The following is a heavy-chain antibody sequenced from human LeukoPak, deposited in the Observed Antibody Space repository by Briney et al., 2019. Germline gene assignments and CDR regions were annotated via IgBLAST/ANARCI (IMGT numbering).Heavy chain of an antibody. D-gene: IGHD6-13*01. V-gene: IGHV3-21*01. CDR3: VRASYSGTWYLDS. CDR1: GFTLSRYS. CDR2: ISTNSEYI. J-gene: IGHJ4*02. Sequence: KAGGSLRLSCDVFGFTLSRYSMNWVRQAPGKGPEWVSAISTNSEYIYYGDSVRGRFTVARDNARNSLYPHMNSLRVEDTALYYCVRASYSGTWYLDSWGQGTLVTVSS.